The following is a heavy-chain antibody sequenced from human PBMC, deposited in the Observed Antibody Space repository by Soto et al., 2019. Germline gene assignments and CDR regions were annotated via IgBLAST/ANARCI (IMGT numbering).Heavy chain of an antibody. J-gene: IGHJ3*02. CDR3: ARDAEIPMYYDFWSGYSRGAFDI. D-gene: IGHD3-3*01. V-gene: IGHV1-3*01. CDR2: INAGNGNT. CDR1: GYTFTSYA. Sequence: QVPLVQSGAEVKKPGASVKVSCKASGYTFTSYAMHWVRQAPGQRLEWMGWINAGNGNTKYSQKFQGRVTITRDTSASTAYMELSSLRSEDTAVYYCARDAEIPMYYDFWSGYSRGAFDIWGQGTMVTVSS.